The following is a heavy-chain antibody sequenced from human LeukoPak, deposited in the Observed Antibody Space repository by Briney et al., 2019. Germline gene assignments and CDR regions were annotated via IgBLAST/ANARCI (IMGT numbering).Heavy chain of an antibody. J-gene: IGHJ6*02. CDR2: ICYSGST. V-gene: IGHV4-59*01. CDR3: ARNNAPYGMDV. CDR1: GGSISSYY. D-gene: IGHD1/OR15-1a*01. Sequence: SETLSLTCTVSGGSISSYYWSWIRQPPGKGLDLIGYICYSGSTNYNPSLKSRVTISVDTSKNQFSLKLSSVTAADTAVYYCARNNAPYGMDVWGQGTTVTVSS.